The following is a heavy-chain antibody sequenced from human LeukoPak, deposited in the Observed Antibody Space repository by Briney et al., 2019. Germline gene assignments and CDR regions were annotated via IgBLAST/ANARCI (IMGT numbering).Heavy chain of an antibody. V-gene: IGHV3-74*01. J-gene: IGHJ4*02. D-gene: IGHD3-22*01. CDR3: ARGTTYYDRSGYYPGGPNVPDY. Sequence: GGSLRLSCAGSGFTFSSYWMHWVRQAPGKGLVWVSRINGDGSRTNYADSVKGRFTISRDNAKNALYLQMNSLRAEDTAVYYCARGTTYYDRSGYYPGGPNVPDYWGQGTLVTVSS. CDR1: GFTFSSYW. CDR2: INGDGSRT.